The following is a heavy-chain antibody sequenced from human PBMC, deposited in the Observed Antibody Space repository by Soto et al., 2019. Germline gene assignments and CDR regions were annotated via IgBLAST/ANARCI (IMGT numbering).Heavy chain of an antibody. J-gene: IGHJ4*02. CDR2: INPKSGGT. V-gene: IGHV1-2*02. CDR3: ARDLAKGGGSAGFDY. Sequence: QVQLVQSGAEVKKPGPQGKSPSRALDYTLPSTIFTGWGQAPGQGLGGMGWINPKSGGTMYPQKFQGRVTMTWDTSISTAYMALTRLRSDDTAVYYCARDLAKGGGSAGFDYWGQGTLVTVSS. D-gene: IGHD1-26*01. CDR1: DYTLPST.